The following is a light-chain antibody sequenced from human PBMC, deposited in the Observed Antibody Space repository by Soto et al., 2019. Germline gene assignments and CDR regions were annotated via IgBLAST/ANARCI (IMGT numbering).Light chain of an antibody. CDR2: SNN. J-gene: IGLJ1*01. V-gene: IGLV1-44*01. CDR1: SSNIGSNT. CDR3: AAWDDSLNGLDV. Sequence: QSVLTQPPSASGTPGQRVTSSCSGSSSNIGSNTVNWYQQLPGMAPKLLIYSNNQRPSGVPDRFSGSKSGTSASLAISGLQSEDEADYYCAAWDDSLNGLDVFGTGTKVTVL.